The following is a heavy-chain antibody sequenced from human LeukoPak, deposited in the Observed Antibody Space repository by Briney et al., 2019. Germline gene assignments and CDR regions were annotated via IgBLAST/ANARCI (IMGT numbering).Heavy chain of an antibody. Sequence: ASVKVSCKVSGYTLTELSMHWVRQAPGKGLEWMGGFDPEDGETIYAQKFQGRVTMTRDTSTSTAYMDLSSLRSEDTAVYYCGLDFWSGQHDAFDIWGQGTMVTVSS. J-gene: IGHJ3*02. CDR2: FDPEDGET. V-gene: IGHV1-24*01. CDR3: GLDFWSGQHDAFDI. D-gene: IGHD3-3*01. CDR1: GYTLTELS.